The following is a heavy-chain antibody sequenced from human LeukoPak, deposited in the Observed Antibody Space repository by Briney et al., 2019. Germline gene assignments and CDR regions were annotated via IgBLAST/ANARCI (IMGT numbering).Heavy chain of an antibody. CDR1: GFTFSTYA. V-gene: IGHV3-74*01. Sequence: PGGSLRLSCAASGFTFSTYAMSWVRQAPGKGLEWVSRSNPDGSFTSYADSVKGRFTISRDDAKNTLYLQMNSLRVEDTAVYYCARDRGWNSFDDWGQGTLVTVSS. J-gene: IGHJ4*02. CDR2: SNPDGSFT. CDR3: ARDRGWNSFDD. D-gene: IGHD1-1*01.